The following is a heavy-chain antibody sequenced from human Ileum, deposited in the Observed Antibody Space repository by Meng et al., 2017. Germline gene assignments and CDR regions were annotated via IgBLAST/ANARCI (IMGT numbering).Heavy chain of an antibody. Sequence: GEFLKISCAVSGISVSNNNMSWIRQAPGKGLEWVSLIYSGDSALYTDSVKGRFTVSRDNSKNTLYLQMNSLRPDDTALYYCARPTSVGTYLDYWGQGTLVTVSS. J-gene: IGHJ4*02. D-gene: IGHD5/OR15-5a*01. CDR3: ARPTSVGTYLDY. CDR1: GISVSNNN. CDR2: IYSGDSA. V-gene: IGHV3-66*02.